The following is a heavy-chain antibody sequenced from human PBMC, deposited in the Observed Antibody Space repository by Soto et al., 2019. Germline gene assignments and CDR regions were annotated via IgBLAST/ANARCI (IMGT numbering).Heavy chain of an antibody. V-gene: IGHV3-7*01. D-gene: IGHD3-16*02. Sequence: GGSLRLSCAASGFTSSSYWMSWVRQAPGKGLEWVANIKQDGSEKYYVDSVKGRFTISRDNAKNSLYLQMNSLRAEDTAVYYCARGDLYYDYVWGSYRYTDRPYYFDYWGQGTLVTVSS. J-gene: IGHJ4*02. CDR1: GFTSSSYW. CDR2: IKQDGSEK. CDR3: ARGDLYYDYVWGSYRYTDRPYYFDY.